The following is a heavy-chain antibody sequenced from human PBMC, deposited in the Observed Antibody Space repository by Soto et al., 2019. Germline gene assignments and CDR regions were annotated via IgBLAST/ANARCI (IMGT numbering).Heavy chain of an antibody. V-gene: IGHV3-74*01. J-gene: IGHJ4*02. Sequence: EVQLAESGGGLVQPGGSLRLSCAASGFTLLSYWMHWVRQAPGKGLVWVSSSKSDGSSTNYGDSVKGRFTISRDNAKNTLYLQMNSLRVEDTAVYYCVRGLKAAGGIGDIWGQGTLVTVSS. D-gene: IGHD6-13*01. CDR2: SKSDGSST. CDR1: GFTLLSYW. CDR3: VRGLKAAGGIGDI.